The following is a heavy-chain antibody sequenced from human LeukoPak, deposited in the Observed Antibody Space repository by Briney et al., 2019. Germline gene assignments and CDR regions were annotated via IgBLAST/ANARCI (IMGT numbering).Heavy chain of an antibody. J-gene: IGHJ4*02. Sequence: ASVKVSCKASGYIFSIYGISWVRQAPGQGLEWMGWISTYNGHTTYAQKLQGRVTMTTDTSTTTAYMELRSLRSDDTAVYYCARVAYDYDLWDDGSDYYYHFDYWGQGTLVTVSS. D-gene: IGHD3-22*01. CDR2: ISTYNGHT. V-gene: IGHV1-18*01. CDR3: ARVAYDYDLWDDGSDYYYHFDY. CDR1: GYIFSIYG.